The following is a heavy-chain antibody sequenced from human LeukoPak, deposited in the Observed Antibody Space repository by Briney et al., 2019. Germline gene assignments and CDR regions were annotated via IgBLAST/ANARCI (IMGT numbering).Heavy chain of an antibody. D-gene: IGHD3-10*01. J-gene: IGHJ4*02. V-gene: IGHV3-9*01. CDR2: ISWNSGSI. CDR3: AKDIYGSGCSFAFDY. Sequence: GGSLRLSCAASGFTFDVYAMHWVRQAPGKGLEWVSGISWNSGSIGYADSVKGRFTISRDNAKNSLYLQMNSLRAEDTALYYCAKDIYGSGCSFAFDYWGQGTLVTVPS. CDR1: GFTFDVYA.